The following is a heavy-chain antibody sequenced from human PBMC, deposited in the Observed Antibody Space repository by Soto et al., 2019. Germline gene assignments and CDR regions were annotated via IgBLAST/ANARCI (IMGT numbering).Heavy chain of an antibody. CDR2: IYYSGST. J-gene: IGHJ6*02. CDR1: GGSISSGDYD. V-gene: IGHV4-31*03. CDR3: ASRRRGGMDV. Sequence: KASETLSLTCTVSGGSISSGDYDWSWIRQHPGKGLEWIGYIYYSGSTYYNPSLKSRVTISVDTSKNQFSLKLTSVTAADTAVYYCASRRRGGMDVWGQGTTVTVYS. D-gene: IGHD3-16*01.